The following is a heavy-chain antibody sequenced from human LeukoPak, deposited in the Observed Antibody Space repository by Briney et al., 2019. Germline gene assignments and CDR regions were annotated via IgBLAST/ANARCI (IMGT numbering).Heavy chain of an antibody. CDR1: GFTFSSYG. CDR3: AREGIAAAHDVFDI. CDR2: IWYDGSNK. Sequence: GGSLRLSCAASGFTFSSYGMHWVRQAPGKGLEWVAVIWYDGSNKYYAYSVKGRFTISRDNPKNTLFLQMNSLRAEDTAVYYCAREGIAAAHDVFDIWGQGTMVTVSS. J-gene: IGHJ3*02. V-gene: IGHV3-33*01. D-gene: IGHD6-13*01.